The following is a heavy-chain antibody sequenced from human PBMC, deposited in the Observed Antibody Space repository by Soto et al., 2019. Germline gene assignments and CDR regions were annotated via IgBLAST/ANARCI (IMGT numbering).Heavy chain of an antibody. J-gene: IGHJ5*02. V-gene: IGHV1-8*02. Sequence: ASVKVSCKGSGYTINSYCIRWVRQAPGQGPEWMGWMNTNSGNTGYAQKFQGRVTMTRNTSISTAYMELSSLRSEDTAVYYCARGFGYCSSTSCYGGWFDPWGQGTLVTVSS. CDR2: MNTNSGNT. CDR1: GYTINSYC. D-gene: IGHD2-2*01. CDR3: ARGFGYCSSTSCYGGWFDP.